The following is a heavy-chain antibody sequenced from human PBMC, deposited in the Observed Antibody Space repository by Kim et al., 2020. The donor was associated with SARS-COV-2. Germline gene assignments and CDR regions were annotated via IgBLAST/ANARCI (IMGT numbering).Heavy chain of an antibody. D-gene: IGHD3-10*01. CDR3: ARDRGKKDDY. CDR1: GFTLSTYW. J-gene: IGHJ4*02. V-gene: IGHV3-74*03. Sequence: GGSLTLSCAASGFTLSTYWMHWVRQAPGKGLMWVSHINRDGSRAAYADSVRGRFTVSRDNAKNTLYLKMDSLRAEDTAVYYCARDRGKKDDYWGQGTRVT. CDR2: INRDGSRA.